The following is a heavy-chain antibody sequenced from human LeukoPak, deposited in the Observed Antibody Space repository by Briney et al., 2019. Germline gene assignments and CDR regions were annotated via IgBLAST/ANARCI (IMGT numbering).Heavy chain of an antibody. D-gene: IGHD2-2*01. V-gene: IGHV4-34*01. Sequence: SETLSLTCAVYGGSFSGYYWSWIRQPPGKGLEWIGEINHSGSTNYNPSLKSRVTISVDTSKNQFSLKLSSVTAADTAVYYCARGRTGVVVVPAARYYMDVWGKGTTVTV. J-gene: IGHJ6*03. CDR1: GGSFSGYY. CDR2: INHSGST. CDR3: ARGRTGVVVVPAARYYMDV.